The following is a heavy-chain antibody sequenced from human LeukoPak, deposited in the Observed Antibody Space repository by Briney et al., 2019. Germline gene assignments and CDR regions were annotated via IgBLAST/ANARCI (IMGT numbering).Heavy chain of an antibody. CDR2: IYYSGST. J-gene: IGHJ3*02. D-gene: IGHD3-9*01. V-gene: IGHV4-59*12. CDR3: AREADIYNAFDI. CDR1: GGSISSYY. Sequence: PSETLSLTCTVSGGSISSYYWSWIRQPPGKGLEWIGYIYYSGSTNYNPSLKSRVTISVDTSKNQFSLKLSSVTAADTAVYYCAREADIYNAFDIWGQGTMVTVSS.